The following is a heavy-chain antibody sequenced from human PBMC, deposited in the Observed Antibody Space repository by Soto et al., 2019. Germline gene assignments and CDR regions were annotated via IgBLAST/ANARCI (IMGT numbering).Heavy chain of an antibody. CDR2: FYDSGST. V-gene: IGHV4-39*01. Sequence: SETLSLTCTVSGGSISARHTYCGWIRQPPGKGLEWIGSFYDSGSTYYNPSLKSRVYISVDSSKNQFSLTLASLTAADTAVYYCARALDYWGQGTLVTVSS. CDR3: ARALDY. J-gene: IGHJ4*02. CDR1: GGSISARHTY.